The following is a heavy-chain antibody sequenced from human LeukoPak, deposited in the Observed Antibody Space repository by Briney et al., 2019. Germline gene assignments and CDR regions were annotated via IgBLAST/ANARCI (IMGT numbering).Heavy chain of an antibody. CDR1: GGTFRTYS. J-gene: IGHJ6*03. CDR3: ARVDRYHFYLDV. Sequence: SVKVSCKASGGTFRTYSVTWVRQAPGQGLEWMGGIIPIFGTPNYAQKFQGRVKVTTDDATGTAYMELSSLMSEDTAIYYCARVDRYHFYLDVWGKGSPVTVSS. V-gene: IGHV1-69*05. CDR2: IIPIFGTP.